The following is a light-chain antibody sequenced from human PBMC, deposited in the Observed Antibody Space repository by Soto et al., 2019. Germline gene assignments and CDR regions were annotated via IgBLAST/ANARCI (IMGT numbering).Light chain of an antibody. CDR1: QSVSSN. V-gene: IGKV3-15*01. CDR3: QQYNNWPPLT. Sequence: EIVMTQSPATLSVSPGERATLSCRASQSVSSNLAWYQQKPGQAPRLLIYGAPTRAPGIPARFSGSGSGTEFTLTISSLQSEDFAGYYCQQYNNWPPLTFGGGTKVEIK. J-gene: IGKJ4*01. CDR2: GAP.